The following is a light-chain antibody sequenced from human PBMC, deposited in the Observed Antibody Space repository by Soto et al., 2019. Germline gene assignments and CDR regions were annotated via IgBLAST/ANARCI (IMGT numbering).Light chain of an antibody. Sequence: EIVLTQSPDTLPLSPGERATLSCRASQSVSNNYLAWYQQKPGQAPRLLIYGASGRATGIPDRFTGSGSGTDFTLTISRLETEDFAVYYCQQYGGSTWAFGQGTKVEIK. CDR3: QQYGGSTWA. CDR1: QSVSNNY. CDR2: GAS. V-gene: IGKV3-20*01. J-gene: IGKJ1*01.